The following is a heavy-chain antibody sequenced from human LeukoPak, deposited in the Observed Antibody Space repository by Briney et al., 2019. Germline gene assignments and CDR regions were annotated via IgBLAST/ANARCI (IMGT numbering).Heavy chain of an antibody. V-gene: IGHV4-39*07. D-gene: IGHD3-22*01. CDR2: IYYSGST. CDR3: AVYDSSGYGAFDI. J-gene: IGHJ3*02. CDR1: GGSISSSSYY. Sequence: SETLSLTCTVSGGSISSSSYYWGWIRQPPGKGLEWIGSIYYSGSTYYNPSLKSRVTISVDTSKNQFSLKLSSVTAADTAVYYCAVYDSSGYGAFDIWGQGTMVTVSS.